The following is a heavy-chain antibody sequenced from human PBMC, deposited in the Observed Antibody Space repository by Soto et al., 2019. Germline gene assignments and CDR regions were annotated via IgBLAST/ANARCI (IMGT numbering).Heavy chain of an antibody. CDR3: ARNLWSDYSDYGSAAFDI. D-gene: IGHD4-17*01. Sequence: SVKVSCKASGGTFSSYAISWVRQAPGQGLEWMGGIIPIFGTANYAQKFQGRVTITADESTSTAYMELSSLRSEDTAVYYCARNLWSDYSDYGSAAFDIWGQGTMVTVSS. CDR1: GGTFSSYA. V-gene: IGHV1-69*13. J-gene: IGHJ3*02. CDR2: IIPIFGTA.